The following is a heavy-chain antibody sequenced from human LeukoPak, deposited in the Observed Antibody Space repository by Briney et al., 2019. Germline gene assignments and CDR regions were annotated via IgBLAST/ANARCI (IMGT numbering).Heavy chain of an antibody. CDR3: ARGAEYYAIWRGYAGYSDY. V-gene: IGHV4-38-2*02. D-gene: IGHD3-3*01. J-gene: IGHJ4*02. CDR2: ISHRGST. CDR1: GYSISNGYY. Sequence: SETLSLTCTVSGYSISNGYYWGWIRPPPGKGLEWVGIISHRGSTYYNPSLRSRITISLDRTKQKFSLKLTSVTAADTAVYFCARGAEYYAIWRGYAGYSDYWGQGISVTVSS.